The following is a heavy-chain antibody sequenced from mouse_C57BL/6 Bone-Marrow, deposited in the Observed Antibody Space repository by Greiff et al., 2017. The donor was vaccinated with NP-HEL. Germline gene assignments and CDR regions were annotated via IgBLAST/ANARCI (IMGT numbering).Heavy chain of an antibody. Sequence: QVQLKQPGAELVKPGASVKLSCKASGYTFTSYWMHWVKQRPGRGLEWIGRIDPNSGGTKYNEKFKSKATLTVDKPSSTAYMQLSSLTSEDSAVYYCARRSMYDYDGVFDYWGQGTTLTVSS. J-gene: IGHJ2*01. CDR2: IDPNSGGT. CDR3: ARRSMYDYDGVFDY. D-gene: IGHD2-4*01. CDR1: GYTFTSYW. V-gene: IGHV1-72*01.